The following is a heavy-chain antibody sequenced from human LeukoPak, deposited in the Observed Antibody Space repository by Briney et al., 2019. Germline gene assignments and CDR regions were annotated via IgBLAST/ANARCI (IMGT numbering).Heavy chain of an antibody. Sequence: GGSLRLSCAASGFTFRSYGMHCVRRAPGKGLEWVGFIRYDGSNKYYADSVKGRFTISRDNSKNTLFLQMNSPRPEDTAVYYCARGPDYDILADYFDYWGQGTLVTVS. D-gene: IGHD3-9*01. CDR2: IRYDGSNK. CDR1: GFTFRSYG. V-gene: IGHV3-30*02. J-gene: IGHJ4*02. CDR3: ARGPDYDILADYFDY.